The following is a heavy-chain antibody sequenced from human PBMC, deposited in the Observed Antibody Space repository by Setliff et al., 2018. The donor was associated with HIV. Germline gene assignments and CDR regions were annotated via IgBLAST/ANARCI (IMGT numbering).Heavy chain of an antibody. Sequence: ASVKVSCKASGYTFTSYYIHWVRQAPGQGLEWMGEINPSGGSTSYSEEFRGRATMTRDTSRSTVYMELSSLRFDDTAVYYCARVMSITMVRGALGNWGQGTLVTVSS. CDR1: GYTFTSYY. CDR3: ARVMSITMVRGALGN. D-gene: IGHD3-10*01. CDR2: INPSGGST. J-gene: IGHJ4*02. V-gene: IGHV1-46*01.